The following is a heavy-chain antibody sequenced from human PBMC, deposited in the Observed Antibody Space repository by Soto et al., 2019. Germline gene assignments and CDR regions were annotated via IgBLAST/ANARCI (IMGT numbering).Heavy chain of an antibody. CDR3: ARDRGEAIFGVVIPNWFDP. Sequence: HVQLVQSGAEVKKPGSSVKVSCKASGYTFTSYGISWVRQAPGQGLEWMGWISAYNGNTNYAQKLQGRVTMTTETSTSTAYMEQRSLRSDDTAVYCCARDRGEAIFGVVIPNWFDPWGKGTLVTVSS. V-gene: IGHV1-18*04. J-gene: IGHJ5*02. CDR2: ISAYNGNT. CDR1: GYTFTSYG. D-gene: IGHD3-3*01.